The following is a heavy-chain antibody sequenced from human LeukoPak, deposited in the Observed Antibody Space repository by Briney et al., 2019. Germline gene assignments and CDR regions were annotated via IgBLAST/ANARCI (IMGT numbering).Heavy chain of an antibody. CDR2: INHSGST. D-gene: IGHD6-19*01. CDR3: ARGPRGLGMAGTFDY. CDR1: GESFSGYY. Sequence: SETLSLTCAVYGESFSGYYWSWIRQPPGKGLEWIGEINHSGSTNYNPSLESRVTISVDTSKNQFSLKLNSVTAADTAVYYCARGPRGLGMAGTFDYWGQGTLVTVSS. J-gene: IGHJ4*02. V-gene: IGHV4-34*01.